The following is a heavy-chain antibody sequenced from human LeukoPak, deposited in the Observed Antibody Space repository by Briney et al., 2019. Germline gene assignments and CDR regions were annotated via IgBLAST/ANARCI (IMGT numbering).Heavy chain of an antibody. Sequence: GASGKLSCKASGYTFTGYYMHWVRQAPAHGLKWMGWINPKSGDTYYVQKFQGRVTMTRDTSISTAYMELSKLRSDDTAVYYCSRDRLHVGSGDYWGQGTLVTVSS. CDR1: GYTFTGYY. CDR2: INPKSGDT. D-gene: IGHD3-10*01. CDR3: SRDRLHVGSGDY. J-gene: IGHJ4*02. V-gene: IGHV1-2*02.